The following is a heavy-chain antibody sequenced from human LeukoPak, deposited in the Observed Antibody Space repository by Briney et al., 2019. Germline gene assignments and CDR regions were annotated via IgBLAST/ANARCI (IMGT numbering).Heavy chain of an antibody. CDR3: ARGGYSGSDWTT. D-gene: IGHD5-12*01. Sequence: PSETLSLTCTVSGGSISSYYWSWIRQPPGKGLEWIGYIYYSGSTNYNPSLKSRVTISVDTSKSQFSLKVSSVTAADTAVYYCARGGYSGSDWTTWGQGTLVTVSS. V-gene: IGHV4-59*01. J-gene: IGHJ5*02. CDR1: GGSISSYY. CDR2: IYYSGST.